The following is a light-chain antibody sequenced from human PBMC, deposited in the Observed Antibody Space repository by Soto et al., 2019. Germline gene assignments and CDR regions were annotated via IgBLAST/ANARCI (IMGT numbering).Light chain of an antibody. CDR1: QSVSSY. V-gene: IGKV3-11*01. Sequence: EIVLTQSPATLSLSPGERATLSCRASQSVSSYLAWYQQKPGQAPRLLIYDASNRATGIPARFSGSGSGTDFTLTISSLEPEDFAVYYCQQYGSSRVTFGQGTRLE. CDR3: QQYGSSRVT. J-gene: IGKJ5*01. CDR2: DAS.